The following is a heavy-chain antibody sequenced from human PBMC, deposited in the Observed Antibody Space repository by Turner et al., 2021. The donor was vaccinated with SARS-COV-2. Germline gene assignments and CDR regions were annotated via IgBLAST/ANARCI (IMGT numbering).Heavy chain of an antibody. J-gene: IGHJ4*02. CDR2: ICRGST. CDR3: AGEGYCSGGTCEGPFDF. V-gene: IGHV3-53*02. Sequence: DVQLVETGGGSIQPGGSLRLSCAVSGSTFSSNCMSWVRQAPGKGLEWVSVICRGSTYYADSVRGRFSISRDNSKNSLYLQMNSLRAEDTAVYYCAGEGYCSGGTCEGPFDFWGQGTLVTVSS. D-gene: IGHD2-15*01. CDR1: GSTFSSNC.